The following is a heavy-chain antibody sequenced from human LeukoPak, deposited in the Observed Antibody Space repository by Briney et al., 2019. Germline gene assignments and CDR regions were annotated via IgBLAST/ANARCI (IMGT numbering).Heavy chain of an antibody. V-gene: IGHV3-7*03. J-gene: IGHJ3*02. CDR2: INQDGSEK. CDR3: AIETVPSDGI. D-gene: IGHD1-1*01. CDR1: GFTFSNFW. Sequence: GGSLRLSCAVSGFTFSNFWMGWVRQAPGKGLEWVANINQDGSEKHYVDSVEGRFSISRDNTKNTLSLQMNSLRAEDTAVYYCAIETVPSDGIWGQGTMVTVSS.